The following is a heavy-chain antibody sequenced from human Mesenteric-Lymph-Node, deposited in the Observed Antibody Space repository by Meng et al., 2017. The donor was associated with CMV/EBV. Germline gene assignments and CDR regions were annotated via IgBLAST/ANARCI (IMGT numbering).Heavy chain of an antibody. CDR2: INHSGVP. CDR1: GGSFSGYY. J-gene: IGHJ4*02. CDR3: ARGSDIPVNNY. Sequence: QVQLQQWGAGLLKPSETLSLTSAVDGGSFSGYYWSWLRQPPGKGLEWIGEINHSGVPNYNPSLKSRVTISLDRSKNQFSLKLSSVTAEDTAVYYCARGSDIPVNNYWGQGTLVTVSS. D-gene: IGHD2-15*01. V-gene: IGHV4-34*01.